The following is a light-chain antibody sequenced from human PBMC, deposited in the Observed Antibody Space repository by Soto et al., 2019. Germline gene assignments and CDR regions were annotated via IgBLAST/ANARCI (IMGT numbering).Light chain of an antibody. CDR3: QQYHTWPIT. Sequence: EIVMTQSPATLSVAPGERVTLSCRASQGVSRKLAWYQHKSGQAPRLLISGASAGATGIPARFSGSGSGTEFTLTISSLKSEECAIYYCQQYHTWPITFGGGTKVEIK. CDR1: QGVSRK. CDR2: GAS. J-gene: IGKJ4*01. V-gene: IGKV3-15*01.